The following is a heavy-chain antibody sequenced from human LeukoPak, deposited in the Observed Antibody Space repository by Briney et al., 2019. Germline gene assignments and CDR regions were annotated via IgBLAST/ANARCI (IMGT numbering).Heavy chain of an antibody. CDR2: IYYSGST. V-gene: IGHV4-59*01. Sequence: SETLSLTCTVSGGSISSYYWSWIRQPPGKGLEWIGYIYYSGSTNYNPSLKSRVTISVDTSKNQFSLKLSSVTAADTAVYYCARVGYEIFVYWGQGTLVTVSS. CDR3: ARVGYEIFVY. J-gene: IGHJ4*02. CDR1: GGSISSYY. D-gene: IGHD6-13*01.